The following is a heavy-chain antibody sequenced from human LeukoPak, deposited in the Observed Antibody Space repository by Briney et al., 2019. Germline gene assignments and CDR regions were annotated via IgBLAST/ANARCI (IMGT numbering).Heavy chain of an antibody. CDR2: ISGGGEST. CDR1: EFTFSSHA. V-gene: IGHV3-23*01. J-gene: IGHJ4*02. Sequence: GGSLRLSCVASEFTFSSHAMDWVRQAPGKGLEWVSSISGGGESTYYADSVKGRFTVSRDNSKNTLYLQINSLRGEDTAVYYCAKGKYSSGGVPDYWGQGTLVTVSS. CDR3: AKGKYSSGGVPDY. D-gene: IGHD6-19*01.